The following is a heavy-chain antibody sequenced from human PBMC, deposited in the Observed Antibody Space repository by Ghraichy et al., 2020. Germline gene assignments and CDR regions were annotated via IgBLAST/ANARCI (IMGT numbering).Heavy chain of an antibody. J-gene: IGHJ6*02. D-gene: IGHD3-3*01. CDR2: IYTSGSI. Sequence: SETLSLTCTVSGASIRSYYWSWIRQPAGKGLEWIGRIYTSGSINYNPSLKSRVTMSLDTSKNQFSLMPTSVTAADTAVYYCASTYYDFWSGSSGYTMDVWGQGTAVVVSS. CDR1: GASIRSYY. V-gene: IGHV4-4*07. CDR3: ASTYYDFWSGSSGYTMDV.